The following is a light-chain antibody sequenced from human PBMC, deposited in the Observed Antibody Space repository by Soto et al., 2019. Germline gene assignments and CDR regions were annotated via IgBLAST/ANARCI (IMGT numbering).Light chain of an antibody. CDR1: QSLLYSDGNTY. V-gene: IGKV2-30*01. CDR2: KVS. CDR3: MQGTHWPYT. Sequence: DVVMTQSPLSLPVTLGQPASISCRSSQSLLYSDGNTYINWFQQRPGQSPRRLIYKVSDRDSGVXDXSSGSGSGTDFTLKIRRVEAEDVGVYYCMQGTHWPYTFGQGTKLEIK. J-gene: IGKJ2*01.